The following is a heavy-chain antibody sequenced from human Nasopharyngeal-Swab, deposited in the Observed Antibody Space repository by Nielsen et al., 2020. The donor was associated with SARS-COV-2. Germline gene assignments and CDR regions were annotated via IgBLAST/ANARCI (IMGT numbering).Heavy chain of an antibody. J-gene: IGHJ4*02. CDR3: ARVEGSPYGSGSYSIDY. CDR1: GGSISSYS. Sequence: SETLSLTCTVSGGSISSYSWSWLRQPPGKGLEWIGYIYYSGSTNYNPSLKSRVTISVDTSKNQFSLKLSSVTAADTAVYYCARVEGSPYGSGSYSIDYWGQGTLVTVSS. D-gene: IGHD3-10*01. CDR2: IYYSGST. V-gene: IGHV4-59*01.